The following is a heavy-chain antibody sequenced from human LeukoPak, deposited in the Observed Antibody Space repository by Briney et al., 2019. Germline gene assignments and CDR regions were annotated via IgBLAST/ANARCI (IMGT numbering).Heavy chain of an antibody. J-gene: IGHJ4*02. CDR1: GGTFSSYA. V-gene: IGHV1-69*13. CDR3: ASPRSGIVVVPAAAFDY. D-gene: IGHD2-2*01. CDR2: IIPIFGTA. Sequence: ASVKVSCKASGGTFSSYAISWVRQAPGQGLEWMGGIIPIFGTANYAQKFQGRVTITADESTSTAYMELSSLRSEDTAVYYCASPRSGIVVVPAAAFDYWGQGTLVTVSS.